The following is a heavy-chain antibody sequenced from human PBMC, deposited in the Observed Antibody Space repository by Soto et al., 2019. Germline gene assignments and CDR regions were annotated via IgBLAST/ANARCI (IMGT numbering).Heavy chain of an antibody. CDR1: GFTFRSSP. V-gene: IGHV3-48*01. CDR2: ISGGGTL. CDR3: ARDYTAYDYGAY. Sequence: PGGSLRLSCAASGFTFRSSPMNWVRRAPGKGLEWVSYISGGGTLYYTDSVKGRFTISRDNAKNSLYLQMNSLRAEDTAVYYCARDYTAYDYGAYWGQGTLVTVSS. D-gene: IGHD2-2*01. J-gene: IGHJ4*02.